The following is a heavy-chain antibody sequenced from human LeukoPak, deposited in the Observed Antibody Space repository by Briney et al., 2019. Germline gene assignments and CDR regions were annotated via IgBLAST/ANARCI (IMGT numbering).Heavy chain of an antibody. CDR2: IIPIFGTA. D-gene: IGHD5-12*01. J-gene: IGHJ5*02. CDR3: ARDIGDIVATAGYGWFDP. CDR1: GGTFSSYA. V-gene: IGHV1-69*05. Sequence: AAPVKVSCKASGGTFSSYAISWVRQAPGQGLEWMGGIIPIFGTANYAQKFQGRVTITTDESTSTAYMELSSLRSEDTAVYYCARDIGDIVATAGYGWFDPWGQGTLVTVSS.